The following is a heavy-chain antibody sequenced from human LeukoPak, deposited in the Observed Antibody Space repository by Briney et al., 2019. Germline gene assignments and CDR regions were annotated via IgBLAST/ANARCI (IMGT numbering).Heavy chain of an antibody. CDR2: IIPIFGTA. CDR3: ASGPLRSSSWYGAYCGGDCYRYNWFDP. Sequence: GSSLKVSCKASGGTFSSYAISWVRQAPGQGLEWMGGIIPIFGTANYAQKFQGRVTITADKYTSTAYMELSSLRSEDTAVYYCASGPLRSSSWYGAYCGGDCYRYNWFDPWGQGTLVTVSS. V-gene: IGHV1-69*06. D-gene: IGHD2-21*02. J-gene: IGHJ5*02. CDR1: GGTFSSYA.